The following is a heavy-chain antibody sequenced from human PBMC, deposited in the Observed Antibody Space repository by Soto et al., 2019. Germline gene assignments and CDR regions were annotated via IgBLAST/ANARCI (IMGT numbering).Heavy chain of an antibody. Sequence: GGSLRLSCAASGFTFRNYGMNWVRQAPGKGLEWVSYIGIGSSTTYYADSVKGRFTISRDNAKNQFSLKVSSVTAADTAVFYCARLAGYCSGTSCYGYYGMDVWGQGTTVTVSS. CDR2: IGIGSSTT. V-gene: IGHV3-48*01. CDR1: GFTFRNYG. J-gene: IGHJ6*02. D-gene: IGHD2-2*01. CDR3: ARLAGYCSGTSCYGYYGMDV.